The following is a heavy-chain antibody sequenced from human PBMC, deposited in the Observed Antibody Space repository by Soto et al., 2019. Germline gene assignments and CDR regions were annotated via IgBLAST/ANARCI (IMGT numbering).Heavy chain of an antibody. J-gene: IGHJ5*02. CDR1: GYTFTDYY. Sequence: QLQLVQSGAEVKKPGASVKVSCKASGYTFTDYYMHSVRQAPGQGLEWMGWINPGSGGTNFAQKFQGRVTRTRDTSISTAYMEVSSLTSDDTAVYYCARGVGSSWFDPWGQGTLVTVSS. CDR3: ARGVGSSWFDP. D-gene: IGHD6-25*01. V-gene: IGHV1-2*02. CDR2: INPGSGGT.